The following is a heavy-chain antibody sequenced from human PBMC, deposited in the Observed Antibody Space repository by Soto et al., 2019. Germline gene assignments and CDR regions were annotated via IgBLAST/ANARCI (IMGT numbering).Heavy chain of an antibody. CDR3: VRNEYMVRGDGWFDP. CDR2: ISAYNGNT. V-gene: IGHV1-18*01. D-gene: IGHD3-10*01. Sequence: QVKLVQSGAEVKKPGASVKVSCKASGYTFTNYGISWVRQAPGQGLEWMGWISAYNGNTNYAQKFQGRVTMTTDTSTSTAYMELRSLRSDDTAVYYCVRNEYMVRGDGWFDPWGQGTLVTVSS. CDR1: GYTFTNYG. J-gene: IGHJ5*02.